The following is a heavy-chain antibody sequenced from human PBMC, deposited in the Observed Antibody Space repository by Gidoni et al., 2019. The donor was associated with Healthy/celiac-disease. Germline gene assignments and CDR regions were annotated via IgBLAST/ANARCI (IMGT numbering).Heavy chain of an antibody. D-gene: IGHD2-21*02. CDR3: AKDQDAYCGGDCYYDY. Sequence: EVQLVESGGGLVQPGRSLRLPCAASGFTFDDYAMPWVRQAPGKGLGWVSGISWNSGSIGYADSVKGRVTISRDNAKNSLYLQMNSLRAEDTALYYCAKDQDAYCGGDCYYDYWGQGTLVTVSS. CDR2: ISWNSGSI. CDR1: GFTFDDYA. J-gene: IGHJ4*02. V-gene: IGHV3-9*01.